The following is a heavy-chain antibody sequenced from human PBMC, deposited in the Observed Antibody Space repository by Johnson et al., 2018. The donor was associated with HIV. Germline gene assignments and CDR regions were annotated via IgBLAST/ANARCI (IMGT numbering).Heavy chain of an antibody. CDR3: ARDGRDLVTRGGFDI. J-gene: IGHJ3*02. D-gene: IGHD5-18*01. V-gene: IGHV3-30*02. CDR1: GFTFSSYG. Sequence: QVQLVESGGGVVQPGGSLRLSCAASGFTFSSYGMHWVRQAPGKGLEWVAFIRYDGSNKYYADSVKGRFTISRDSSEKPLYLQMNSLRPEDTAVYYCARDGRDLVTRGGFDIWGPGTVVTVSS. CDR2: IRYDGSNK.